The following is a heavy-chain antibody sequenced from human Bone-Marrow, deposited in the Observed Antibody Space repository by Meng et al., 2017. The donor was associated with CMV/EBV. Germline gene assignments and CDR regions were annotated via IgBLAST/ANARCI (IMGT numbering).Heavy chain of an antibody. CDR2: INPSGGST. J-gene: IGHJ3*02. CDR3: AANGGASGDAFDI. D-gene: IGHD6-25*01. V-gene: IGHV1-46*01. Sequence: ASVKVSCKASGYTFTSYDINWVRQAPGQGLEWMGIINPSGGSTSYAQKFQGRVTMTRDTSTSTVYMELSSLRSEDTAVYYCAANGGASGDAFDIWGQGTMVTVSS. CDR1: GYTFTSYD.